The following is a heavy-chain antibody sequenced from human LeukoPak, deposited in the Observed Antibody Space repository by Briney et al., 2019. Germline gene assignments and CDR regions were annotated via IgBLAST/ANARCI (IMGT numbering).Heavy chain of an antibody. Sequence: KPGGSLRLSCAASGFTFSSYSMNWVRQAPGKGLEWVSYISSSSSYTNYADSVKGRFTISRDNAKNSLYLQMNSLRAEDTAVYYCARAPHYSNYGPYYYGMDVWGQGTTVTVSS. V-gene: IGHV3-21*05. D-gene: IGHD4-11*01. CDR2: ISSSSSYT. J-gene: IGHJ6*02. CDR1: GFTFSSYS. CDR3: ARAPHYSNYGPYYYGMDV.